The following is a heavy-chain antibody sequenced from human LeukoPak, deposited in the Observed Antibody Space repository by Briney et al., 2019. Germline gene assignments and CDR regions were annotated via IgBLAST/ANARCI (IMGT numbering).Heavy chain of an antibody. CDR3: ARGGAGTGRYFDL. CDR2: SSDSGIST. D-gene: IGHD6-13*01. V-gene: IGHV3-23*01. CDR1: GFTFSSYA. J-gene: IGHJ2*01. Sequence: PGGSLRLSCAASGFTFSSYAMNWVRQAPGKGLEWVSRSSDSGISTYYADSVRGRFTISRDNSESTVFLQMNILRAEDTALYYCARGGAGTGRYFDLWGRGTLVTVSS.